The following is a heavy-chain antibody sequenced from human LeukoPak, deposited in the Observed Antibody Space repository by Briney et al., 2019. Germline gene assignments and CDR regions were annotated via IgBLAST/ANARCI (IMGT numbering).Heavy chain of an antibody. J-gene: IGHJ4*02. Sequence: GGALRLSFAASGFTLRGYWVRWGPPAPGEGPGGGANIKHDGSEKYYVDSVKGRFTISRDNAKNSLYLQMNSLRAEDTAVYYCARGVLVYRETFDYWGQGTLVTVSS. CDR2: IKHDGSEK. D-gene: IGHD6-6*01. V-gene: IGHV3-7*02. CDR3: ARGVLVYRETFDY. CDR1: GFTLRGYW.